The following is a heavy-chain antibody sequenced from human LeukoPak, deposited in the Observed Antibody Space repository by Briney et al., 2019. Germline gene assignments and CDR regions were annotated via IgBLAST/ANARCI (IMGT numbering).Heavy chain of an antibody. CDR3: ARLYSGYEDYYYYGMDV. V-gene: IGHV4-59*01. CDR2: IYHSGST. CDR1: GGSISSYY. D-gene: IGHD5-12*01. J-gene: IGHJ6*02. Sequence: SETLSLTCAVSGGSISSYYWIWIRQPPGKGLEWIGDIYHSGSTNYNPSLKSRVTISVDTSENQFSLKLSSVTAADTAVYYCARLYSGYEDYYYYGMDVWGQGTTVTVSS.